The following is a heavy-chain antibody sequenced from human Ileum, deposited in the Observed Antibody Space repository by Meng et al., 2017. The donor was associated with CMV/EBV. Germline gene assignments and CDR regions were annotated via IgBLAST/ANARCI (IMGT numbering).Heavy chain of an antibody. D-gene: IGHD1-14*01. Sequence: GESLKISCAASGFTFHFYAMTWVRQAPGKGLEWVSSISNSGINTYYADSVKGRFTISRDNSKNTLYLQMNSLRAEDTAVYYCARARPGDYWGQGTLVTVSS. CDR2: ISNSGINT. CDR1: GFTFHFYA. J-gene: IGHJ4*02. V-gene: IGHV3-23*01. CDR3: ARARPGDY.